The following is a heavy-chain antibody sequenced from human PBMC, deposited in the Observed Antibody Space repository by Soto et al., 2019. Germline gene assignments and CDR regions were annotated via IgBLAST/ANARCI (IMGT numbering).Heavy chain of an antibody. CDR2: ISGSGDST. CDR1: GFTFSSYA. V-gene: IGHV3-23*01. D-gene: IGHD6-19*01. Sequence: PGGSLRLSCAASGFTFSSYAMSWVRQAPGKGLEWVSTISGSGDSTYYADSAKGRFTISRDNSKHTLYLQMNSLRAEDTALYYCAKYNYNSDWKFDYWGQGTLVTVSS. CDR3: AKYNYNSDWKFDY. J-gene: IGHJ4*02.